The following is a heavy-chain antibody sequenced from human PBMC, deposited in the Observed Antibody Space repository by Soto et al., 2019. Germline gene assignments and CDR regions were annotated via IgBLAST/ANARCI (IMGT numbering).Heavy chain of an antibody. CDR3: ARDSEKYSYGHNDY. J-gene: IGHJ4*02. D-gene: IGHD5-18*01. Sequence: QVQLQESGPGLVKPSETLSLTCTVSGGSVSSGNYYWSWIRQPPGKRLEWIGYIFHSGTKYNPSRKSRVTISVDTSKNQFSLKLSSVTAADTAVYYCARDSEKYSYGHNDYWGQGTVVTVSS. V-gene: IGHV4-61*01. CDR2: IFHSGT. CDR1: GGSVSSGNYY.